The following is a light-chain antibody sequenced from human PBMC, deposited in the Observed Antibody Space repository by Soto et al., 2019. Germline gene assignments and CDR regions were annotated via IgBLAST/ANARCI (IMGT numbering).Light chain of an antibody. CDR3: QQRSNWSTIT. CDR2: DAS. Sequence: IVVTQSPATLSLSPGERATLSCRASQRFXSYLGWYERKPGQAPRILIXDASNRATGILARFSGSGSGRDFTLTLSSLKPEDFSLSYCQQRSNWSTITVGQGTRLEIK. CDR1: QRFXSY. V-gene: IGKV3-11*02. J-gene: IGKJ5*01.